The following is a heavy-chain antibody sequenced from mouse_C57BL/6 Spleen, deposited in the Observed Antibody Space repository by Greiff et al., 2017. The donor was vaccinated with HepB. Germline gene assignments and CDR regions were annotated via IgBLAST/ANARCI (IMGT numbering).Heavy chain of an antibody. Sequence: VKLVESGPGLVKPSQSLFLTCSITGFPITSGYYWIRIRQSPGKPLEWMGYITHSGETFYNPTLQSPISITRETSKNQFSLQLNSVTTEDTAMDDCAGVRNWDGYFDVWGTGTTVTVSS. CDR2: ITHSGET. CDR3: AGVRNWDGYFDV. CDR1: GFPITSGYY. J-gene: IGHJ1*03. V-gene: IGHV12-3*01. D-gene: IGHD4-1*01.